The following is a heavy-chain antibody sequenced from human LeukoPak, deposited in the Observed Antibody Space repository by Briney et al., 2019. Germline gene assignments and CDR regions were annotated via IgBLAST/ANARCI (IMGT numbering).Heavy chain of an antibody. CDR3: ARHIFWALNPEGAFDI. Sequence: SETLSLTCTVSGGSISSSSYYWGWIRQPPGKGLEWIGSIYYSGSTYYNPSLKSRVTISVDTSKNQFSLKLSSVTAADTAVYYCARHIFWALNPEGAFDIWGQGTMVTVSS. D-gene: IGHD3-3*01. CDR1: GGSISSSSYY. V-gene: IGHV4-39*01. CDR2: IYYSGST. J-gene: IGHJ3*02.